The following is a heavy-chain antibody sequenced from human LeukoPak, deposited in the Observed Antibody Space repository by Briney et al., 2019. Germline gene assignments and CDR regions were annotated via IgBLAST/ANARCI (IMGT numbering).Heavy chain of an antibody. J-gene: IGHJ6*03. D-gene: IGHD5-24*01. Sequence: ASVKVSCKASGYSFSSNDINWVRQATGQGLEWMGWMNPNSGNTGYAQKFQGRVTMTRNTSISTAYMELSSLRSEDTAVYYCARGPRRDGYNYYYYYNMDVWGKATTVTVSS. V-gene: IGHV1-8*01. CDR1: GYSFSSND. CDR2: MNPNSGNT. CDR3: ARGPRRDGYNYYYYYNMDV.